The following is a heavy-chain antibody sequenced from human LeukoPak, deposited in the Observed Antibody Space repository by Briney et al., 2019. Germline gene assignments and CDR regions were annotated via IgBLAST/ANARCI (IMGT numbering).Heavy chain of an antibody. CDR1: GYTFTGYY. V-gene: IGHV1-2*06. CDR3: AREVGYSGSYYGRFDP. CDR2: VNPNNGVP. J-gene: IGHJ5*02. D-gene: IGHD1-26*01. Sequence: ASVKVSCKASGYTFTGYYMHWVRQAPGPGLEWMGRVNPNNGVPNYAQKFQGRVTMTRDTAISTFYMELSSLRSDDTAVYFCAREVGYSGSYYGRFDPWGQGTLVIVSS.